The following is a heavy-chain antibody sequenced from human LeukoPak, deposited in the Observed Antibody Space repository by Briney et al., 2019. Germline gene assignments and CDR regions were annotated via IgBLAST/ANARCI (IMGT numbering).Heavy chain of an antibody. V-gene: IGHV3-23*01. CDR3: ARDYQQWLVYSVDFDY. CDR2: VSGSGRNT. Sequence: PGGSLRLSCAGSGFTFSNYAMTWVRQAPGKGLEWVSSVSGSGRNTFYPDSVEGRFTISRDNSKNTVYLQMNSLRADDTAVYYCARDYQQWLVYSVDFDYWGQGTLVTVSS. D-gene: IGHD6-19*01. CDR1: GFTFSNYA. J-gene: IGHJ4*02.